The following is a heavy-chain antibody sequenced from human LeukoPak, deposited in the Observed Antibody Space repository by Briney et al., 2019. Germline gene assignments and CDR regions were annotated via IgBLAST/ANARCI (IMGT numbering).Heavy chain of an antibody. CDR1: GFTFDDYA. D-gene: IGHD3-16*02. V-gene: IGHV3-9*01. J-gene: IGHJ6*03. CDR2: INWNSDSI. CDR3: ARDRHDYVWVSYQHHFYYMDV. Sequence: QTGGSLRLSCAVSGFTFDDYAMHWVRQVPGKGLEWVSGINWNSDSIGYADSVKGRFTTSRDNAKSSLYLQMNSLRAEDTAVYYCARDRHDYVWVSYQHHFYYMDVWGKGTTVIVSS.